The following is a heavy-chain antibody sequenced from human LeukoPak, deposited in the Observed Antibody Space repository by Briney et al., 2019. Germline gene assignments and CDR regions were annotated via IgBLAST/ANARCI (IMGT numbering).Heavy chain of an antibody. D-gene: IGHD2-15*01. CDR2: IYYSGST. CDR1: GGSISSYY. CDR3: ARVVCGGTCYHIDH. Sequence: PSETLSLTCTVSGGSISSYYWSWIRQPPGKGLEWIGYIYYSGSTNYNPSLKSRVTISVDTSKNQFSLKLSSVTAADTAVYYCARVVCGGTCYHIDHWGQGTLVTASS. J-gene: IGHJ4*02. V-gene: IGHV4-59*08.